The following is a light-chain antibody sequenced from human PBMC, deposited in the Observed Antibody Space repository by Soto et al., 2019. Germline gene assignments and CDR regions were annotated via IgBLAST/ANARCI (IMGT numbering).Light chain of an antibody. J-gene: IGKJ1*01. Sequence: EIVLTQSPGTLSLSIGERATLTCRASQSVRNNYLAWYQQKPGQAPRLLIYDASSRATGIPDRFSGSGSGTDFPLPITRLEPKDCGVYYCQRYGRPPLWRFGQGTKVKIK. V-gene: IGKV3-20*01. CDR2: DAS. CDR3: QRYGRPPLWR. CDR1: QSVRNNY.